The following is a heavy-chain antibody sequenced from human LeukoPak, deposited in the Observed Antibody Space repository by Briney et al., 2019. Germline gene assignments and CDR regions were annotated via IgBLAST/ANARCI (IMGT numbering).Heavy chain of an antibody. CDR1: GFTFSSYS. CDR3: AGGSGWLIDS. D-gene: IGHD6-19*01. J-gene: IGHJ4*02. V-gene: IGHV3-7*05. CDR2: IKQDGSEK. Sequence: PGGSLRLSCAASGFTFSSYSMNWVRQAPGKGLEWVANIKQDGSEKFYVDSVKGRFTISRDNGGNSLYLQMYSLRVEDTAVYYCAGGSGWLIDSWGRGTLVTVSS.